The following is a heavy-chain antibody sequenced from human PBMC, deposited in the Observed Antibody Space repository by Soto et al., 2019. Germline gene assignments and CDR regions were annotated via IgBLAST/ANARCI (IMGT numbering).Heavy chain of an antibody. Sequence: QLQLQESGTGLVKPAETLSLTCTVSGGSISSSDYWWGWIRQPPGKGLELIGSIYYTGSTYYNSSPKCRVIISVDTSKNQSSLRLSSVTAADTAVYYCARQIGRGSWSLDHWGQGTLVTVSS. V-gene: IGHV4-39*01. CDR3: ARQIGRGSWSLDH. D-gene: IGHD6-13*01. CDR2: IYYTGST. J-gene: IGHJ4*02. CDR1: GGSISSSDYW.